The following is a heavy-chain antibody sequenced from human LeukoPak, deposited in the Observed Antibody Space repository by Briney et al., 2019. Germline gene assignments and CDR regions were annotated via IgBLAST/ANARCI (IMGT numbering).Heavy chain of an antibody. CDR2: ISSSSSYI. V-gene: IGHV3-21*01. CDR3: ARDGKYGSGWSYFDY. J-gene: IGHJ4*02. D-gene: IGHD6-19*01. Sequence: PGGSLRLSCAASGFTFSSYSMNWVRQAPGKGLEWVSSISSSSSYIYYADSVKGRFTIPRDNAKNSLYLQMNSLRAEDTAVYYCARDGKYGSGWSYFDYWGQGTLVTVSS. CDR1: GFTFSSYS.